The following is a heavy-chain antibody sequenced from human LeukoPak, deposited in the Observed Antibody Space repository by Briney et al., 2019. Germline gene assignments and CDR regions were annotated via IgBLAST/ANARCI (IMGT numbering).Heavy chain of an antibody. CDR3: ARGLKYYYDSYDAFDI. CDR1: GGSISSYY. Sequence: PSETLSLTCTVSGGSISSYYWSWIRQPPGKGLEWIGYIYYSGSTNYNPSLKSRVTISVDTSKNQFSLKLSSVTAADTAVYYCARGLKYYYDSYDAFDIWGQGTMVTVSS. V-gene: IGHV4-59*01. J-gene: IGHJ3*02. CDR2: IYYSGST. D-gene: IGHD3-22*01.